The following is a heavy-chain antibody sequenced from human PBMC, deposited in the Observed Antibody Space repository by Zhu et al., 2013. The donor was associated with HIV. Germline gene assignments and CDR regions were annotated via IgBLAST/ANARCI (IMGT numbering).Heavy chain of an antibody. D-gene: IGHD3-16*01. CDR1: GFTFNNFA. Sequence: EVQLLESGGGLVQPGGSLRLSCAASGFTFNNFAVTWVRQAPGKGLEWVSAITGSGGTTYYADSVKGRFTISRDNSKNTLYLQMNSLRAEDTAAYYCAKDIWSGGSNAYYEYWAQGTLVTVSS. CDR3: AKDIWSGGSNAYYEY. J-gene: IGHJ4*02. CDR2: ITGSGGTT. V-gene: IGHV3-23*01.